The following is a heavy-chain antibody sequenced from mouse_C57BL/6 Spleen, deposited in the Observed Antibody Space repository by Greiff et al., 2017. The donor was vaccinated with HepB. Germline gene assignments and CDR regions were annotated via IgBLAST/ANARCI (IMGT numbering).Heavy chain of an antibody. V-gene: IGHV1-42*01. CDR3: ARGGYYYGYYYAMDY. Sequence: EVQLQQSGPELVKPGASVKISCKASGYSFTGYYMNWVKQSPEKSLEWIGEINPSTGGTTYNQKFKAKATLTVDKSSSTAYMQLKSLTSEDSAVYYCARGGYYYGYYYAMDYWGQGTSVTVSS. J-gene: IGHJ4*01. CDR2: INPSTGGT. CDR1: GYSFTGYY. D-gene: IGHD1-1*01.